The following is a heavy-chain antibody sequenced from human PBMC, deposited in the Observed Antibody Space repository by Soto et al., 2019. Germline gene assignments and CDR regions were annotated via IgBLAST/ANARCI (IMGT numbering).Heavy chain of an antibody. CDR1: GTFSSYA. V-gene: IGHV1-69*01. CDR3: ARVKDFWSGYWYYFDY. Sequence: GTFSSYAISWVRQAPGQGLEWMGGIIPIFGTANYAQKFQGRVTITADESTSTAYMELSSLRSEDTAVYYCARVKDFWSGYWYYFDYWGQGTLVTVSS. D-gene: IGHD3-3*01. CDR2: IIPIFGTA. J-gene: IGHJ4*02.